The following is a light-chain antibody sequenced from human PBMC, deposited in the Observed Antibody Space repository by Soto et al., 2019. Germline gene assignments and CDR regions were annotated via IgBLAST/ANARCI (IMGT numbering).Light chain of an antibody. Sequence: EVVMTQSPATLSVSPGDKVSLSCRANQTISNTLAWYQQKPGQAPRLLIYAASTRATGVSARFSGSGSGTDFTLTISSLQSEDFAVYYCQQYDNWPWTFGQGTKVDIK. J-gene: IGKJ1*01. V-gene: IGKV3-15*01. CDR2: AAS. CDR1: QTISNT. CDR3: QQYDNWPWT.